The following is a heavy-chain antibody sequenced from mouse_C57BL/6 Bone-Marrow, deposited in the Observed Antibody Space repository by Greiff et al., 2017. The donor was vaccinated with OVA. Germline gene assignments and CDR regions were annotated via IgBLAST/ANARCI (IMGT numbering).Heavy chain of an antibody. J-gene: IGHJ3*01. CDR2: IHPSDSDT. V-gene: IGHV1-74*01. D-gene: IGHD1-1*01. Sequence: QVHVKQPGAELVKPGASVKVSCKASGYTFTSYWMHWVKQRPGQGLEWIGRIHPSDSDTNYNQKFKGKATLTVDKSSSTAYMQLSSLTSEDSAVYYCAIAGTVPAWFAYWGQGTLVTVSA. CDR1: GYTFTSYW. CDR3: AIAGTVPAWFAY.